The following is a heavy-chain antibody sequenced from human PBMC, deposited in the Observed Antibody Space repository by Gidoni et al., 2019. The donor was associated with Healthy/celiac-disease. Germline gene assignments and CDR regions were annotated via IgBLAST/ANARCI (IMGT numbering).Heavy chain of an antibody. Sequence: QVQLVESGGGVVQPGRSLRLSCAASGFTFSSYAMHWVRQAPGKGLEWVAVISYDGSNKYYADSVKGRFTISRDNSKNTLYLQMNSLRAEDTAVYYCARDFEQQLVLYYFDYWGQGTLVTVSS. CDR1: GFTFSSYA. V-gene: IGHV3-30*04. D-gene: IGHD6-13*01. CDR3: ARDFEQQLVLYYFDY. CDR2: ISYDGSNK. J-gene: IGHJ4*02.